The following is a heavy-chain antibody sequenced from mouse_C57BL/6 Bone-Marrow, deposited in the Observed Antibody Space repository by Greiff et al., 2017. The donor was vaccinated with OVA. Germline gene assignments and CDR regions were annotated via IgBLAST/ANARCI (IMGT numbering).Heavy chain of an antibody. CDR1: GFTFRRYA. CDR3: ARYGYDEGYAMDY. D-gene: IGHD2-2*01. J-gene: IGHJ4*01. CDR2: ISAGGSYT. Sequence: EVKLEESGGGLVKPGGSLKLSCAASGFTFRRYALSLVRPTPEKRLEWVATISAGGSYTYYPDNVKGRVTISRDNAKNNLYLQMSHLKSEDTAMYYCARYGYDEGYAMDYWGQGTSVTVSS. V-gene: IGHV5-4*03.